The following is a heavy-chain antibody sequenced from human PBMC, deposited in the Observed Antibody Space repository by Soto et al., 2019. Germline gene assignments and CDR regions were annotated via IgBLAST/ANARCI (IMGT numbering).Heavy chain of an antibody. J-gene: IGHJ6*01. V-gene: IGHV1-69*13. CDR2: IIPIFGTA. Sequence: SGKDCFKASGGTFSSYAISLVRQAPGQGLEWMGGIIPIFGTANYAQKFQGRVTITADESTSTAYMELSSLRSEDTAVYYCARKLGYCSSTSCYMDVWGQGTPVTVSS. CDR3: ARKLGYCSSTSCYMDV. D-gene: IGHD2-2*01. CDR1: GGTFSSYA.